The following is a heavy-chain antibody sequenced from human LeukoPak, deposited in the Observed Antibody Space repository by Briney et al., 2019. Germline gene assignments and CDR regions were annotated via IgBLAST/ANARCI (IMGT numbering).Heavy chain of an antibody. CDR3: ARDQNYGHYEPFDY. V-gene: IGHV3-11*01. CDR1: GFRFRDYY. D-gene: IGHD4-17*01. Sequence: GGSLRLSCVASGFRFRDYYMSWVRQAPGKGLEWISYISSRGSTIDYADSVKGRFTISRDDAKNSLFLQMNSLRAEDTAVYYCARDQNYGHYEPFDYWGQGTLVTVSS. J-gene: IGHJ4*02. CDR2: ISSRGSTI.